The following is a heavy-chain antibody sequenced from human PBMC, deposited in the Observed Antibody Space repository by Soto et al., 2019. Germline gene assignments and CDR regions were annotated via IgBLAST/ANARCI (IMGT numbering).Heavy chain of an antibody. V-gene: IGHV4-4*07. Sequence: LSLTCTVSGGSISSYYWSWIRQPAGKGLEWIGRIYTSGSTNYNPSLKSRVTMSVDTSKNQFSLKLSSVTAADTAVYYCASGGAAAGMFDYWGQGTLVTVSS. CDR3: ASGGAAAGMFDY. CDR1: GGSISSYY. D-gene: IGHD6-13*01. CDR2: IYTSGST. J-gene: IGHJ4*02.